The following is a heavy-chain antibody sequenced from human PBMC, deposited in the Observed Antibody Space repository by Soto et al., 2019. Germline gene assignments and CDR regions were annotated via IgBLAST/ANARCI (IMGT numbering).Heavy chain of an antibody. J-gene: IGHJ4*02. D-gene: IGHD6-13*01. CDR3: ARDNPGAAAGTGLDY. CDR1: GGSISSYY. CDR2: IYYSGST. Sequence: VTCTVSGGSISSYYWSWIRQPPGKGLEWIGYIYYSGSTNYNPSLKSRVTISVDTSKNQFSLKLSSVTAADTAVYYCARDNPGAAAGTGLDYWGQGTLVTVSS. V-gene: IGHV4-59*01.